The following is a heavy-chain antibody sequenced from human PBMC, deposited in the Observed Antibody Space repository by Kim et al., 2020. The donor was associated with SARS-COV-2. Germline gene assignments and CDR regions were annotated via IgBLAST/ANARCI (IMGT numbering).Heavy chain of an antibody. Sequence: QKFQGRVTITADESTSTAYMELSSLRSEDTAVYYCARVQGITMVREPFDPWGQGTLVTVSS. D-gene: IGHD3-10*01. V-gene: IGHV1-69*01. CDR3: ARVQGITMVREPFDP. J-gene: IGHJ5*02.